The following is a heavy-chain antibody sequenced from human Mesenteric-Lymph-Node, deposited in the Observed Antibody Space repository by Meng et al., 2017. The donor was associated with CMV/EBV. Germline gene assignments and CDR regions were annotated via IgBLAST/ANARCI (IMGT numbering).Heavy chain of an antibody. CDR3: ARDRAVTDY. J-gene: IGHJ4*02. Sequence: GESLKISCAASGITFSTYGMHWVRQAPGKGLEWLAFIRYAGSNKYADSVRGRFAISRDNSKKTVYLQMNSLRAEDTAVYYCARDRAVTDYWGQGTLVTVSS. CDR2: IRYAGSNK. D-gene: IGHD4-23*01. V-gene: IGHV3-30*02. CDR1: GITFSTYG.